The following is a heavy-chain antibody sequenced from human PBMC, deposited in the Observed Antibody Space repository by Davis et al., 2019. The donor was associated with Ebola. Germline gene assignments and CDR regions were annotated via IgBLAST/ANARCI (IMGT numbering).Heavy chain of an antibody. Sequence: PSGSLSLSCAVSGFTFSSDWLHWVCQAPGKGLVWVSRMNSDGSSTSYADSVKGRFTISRDNAKNTLYLQMNSLRAEDTAVYYWARDRGYYDSSGYPTLIFDYWGKGTLVTVSS. CDR2: MNSDGSST. V-gene: IGHV3-74*01. CDR3: ARDRGYYDSSGYPTLIFDY. CDR1: GFTFSSDW. J-gene: IGHJ4*02. D-gene: IGHD3-22*01.